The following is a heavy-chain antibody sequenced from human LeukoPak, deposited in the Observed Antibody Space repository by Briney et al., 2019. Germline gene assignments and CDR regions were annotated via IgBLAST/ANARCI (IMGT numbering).Heavy chain of an antibody. D-gene: IGHD4-23*01. CDR1: GGSISSSSYY. CDR2: IYYSGST. Sequence: KSSETLSLTCTVSGGSISSSSYYWGWIRQPPGKGLEWIGSIYYSGSTYYNPSLKSRVTISVGTSKNQFSLKLSSVTAADTAVYYCARDRPWRGGNGYWGQGTLVTVSS. J-gene: IGHJ4*02. V-gene: IGHV4-39*02. CDR3: ARDRPWRGGNGY.